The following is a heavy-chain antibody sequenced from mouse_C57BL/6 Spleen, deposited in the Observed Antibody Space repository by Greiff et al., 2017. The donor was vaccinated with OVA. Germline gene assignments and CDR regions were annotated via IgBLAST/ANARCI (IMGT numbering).Heavy chain of an antibody. D-gene: IGHD1-1*01. CDR2: INPGSGGT. J-gene: IGHJ2*01. CDR3: ARGKVATYYFDY. V-gene: IGHV1-54*01. Sequence: QVQLQQSGAELVRPGTSVKVSCKASGYAFTNYLIEWVKQRPGQGLEWIGVINPGSGGTNYNEKFKGKATMTADKSSSTAYMQLSSLTSEDSAVYFCARGKVATYYFDYWGQGTTLTVSS. CDR1: GYAFTNYL.